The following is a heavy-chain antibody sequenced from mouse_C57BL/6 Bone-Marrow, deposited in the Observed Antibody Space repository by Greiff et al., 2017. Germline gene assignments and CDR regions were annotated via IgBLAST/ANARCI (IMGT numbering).Heavy chain of an antibody. Sequence: QVQLQQPGAELVKPGASVKLSCKASGYTFTSYWMHWVKQRPGQGLEWIGMIHPNSGSTNYNEKFKSKATLTVDKSSSTAYMQLSSLTSEDSAVYYCARGESYSSFFYAMDYWGRGTSVTVSS. J-gene: IGHJ4*01. CDR3: ARGESYSSFFYAMDY. V-gene: IGHV1-64*01. CDR1: GYTFTSYW. CDR2: IHPNSGST. D-gene: IGHD2-12*01.